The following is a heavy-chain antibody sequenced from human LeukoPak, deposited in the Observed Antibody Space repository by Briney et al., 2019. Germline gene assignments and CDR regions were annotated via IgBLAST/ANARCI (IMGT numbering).Heavy chain of an antibody. Sequence: GGSLRLSCAASGFTFSSYSMNWVRQAPGKGLEWVSYISSSSSTIYYADSVKGRFTISRDNAKNSLYLQMNSLRAEDTAVYYCARLRDGYYYDSSGYYWWGQGTLVTVSS. CDR1: GFTFSSYS. CDR2: ISSSSSTI. V-gene: IGHV3-48*01. D-gene: IGHD3-22*01. J-gene: IGHJ4*02. CDR3: ARLRDGYYYDSSGYYW.